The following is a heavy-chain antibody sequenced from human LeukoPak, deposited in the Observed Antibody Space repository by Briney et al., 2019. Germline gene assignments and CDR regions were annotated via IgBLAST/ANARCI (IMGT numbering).Heavy chain of an antibody. CDR2: INPNSGGT. CDR1: GYTFTGYY. J-gene: IGHJ4*02. CDR3: ARDRGDDSSGYYHPDY. Sequence: ASVKVSCKASGYTFTGYYMHWVRQAPGQGLEWMGRINPNSGGTNYAQKFQGRVTMTRDTSISTAYMELSRLRSDDTAVYYCARDRGDDSSGYYHPDYWGQGTLVTVSS. V-gene: IGHV1-2*06. D-gene: IGHD3-22*01.